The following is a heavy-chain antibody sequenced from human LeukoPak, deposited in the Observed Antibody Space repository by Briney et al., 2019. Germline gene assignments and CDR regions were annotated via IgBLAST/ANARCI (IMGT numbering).Heavy chain of an antibody. CDR3: ARVDYGDYRPGAFDI. Sequence: GGSLRLSCAASGFTVSSNYMSWVRQAPGKGLEWVSVIYSGGSTYYADSVKCRLTISRHKCKNTLYLQMNSLRAEDTAVYYCARVDYGDYRPGAFDIWGQGTMVTVSS. CDR2: IYSGGST. D-gene: IGHD4-17*01. CDR1: GFTVSSNY. J-gene: IGHJ3*02. V-gene: IGHV3-53*04.